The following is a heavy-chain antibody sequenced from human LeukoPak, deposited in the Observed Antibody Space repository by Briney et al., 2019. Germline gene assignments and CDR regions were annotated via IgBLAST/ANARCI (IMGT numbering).Heavy chain of an antibody. D-gene: IGHD2-21*01. CDR1: GFTFSSYA. CDR2: ISGSGGST. V-gene: IGHV3-23*01. CDR3: AGIGAFDY. Sequence: GSLRLSXXXXGFTFSSYAMSWVRQAPGKGLEWVSAISGSGGSTYYADSVKGRFTISRDNSKNTLYLQMNSLRAEDTAVYYCAGIGAFDYWGQGTLVTVSS. J-gene: IGHJ4*02.